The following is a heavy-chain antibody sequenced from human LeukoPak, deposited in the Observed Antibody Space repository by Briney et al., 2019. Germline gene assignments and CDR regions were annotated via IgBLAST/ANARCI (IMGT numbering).Heavy chain of an antibody. Sequence: GGSLRLSCGASVFTFSNYAMDWVRQAPGEGLEWLAFISYDGRLKYYADSVKGRFTISRDTSKNTLHLQMDSLKPEDTAVYFCTRGHHIMTDSLNDAFDIWGQGTMVTVSS. CDR1: VFTFSNYA. CDR2: ISYDGRLK. V-gene: IGHV3-30*04. CDR3: TRGHHIMTDSLNDAFDI. J-gene: IGHJ3*02. D-gene: IGHD3-9*01.